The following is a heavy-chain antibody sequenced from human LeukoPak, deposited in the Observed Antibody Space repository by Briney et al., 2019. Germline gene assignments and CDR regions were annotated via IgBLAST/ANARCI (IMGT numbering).Heavy chain of an antibody. CDR2: ISAYNGDT. D-gene: IGHD2-2*01. J-gene: IGHJ4*02. V-gene: IGHV1-18*01. Sequence: ASVKVSCKASGYTFTTYGISWVRQAPGQGLEWMRWISAYNGDTRYAQKLQGRVTMTTDTSTTTAYLELRGLRSDDTAVYYCARVGCSSTTCYPEKDYWGQGTLVTVSS. CDR3: ARVGCSSTTCYPEKDY. CDR1: GYTFTTYG.